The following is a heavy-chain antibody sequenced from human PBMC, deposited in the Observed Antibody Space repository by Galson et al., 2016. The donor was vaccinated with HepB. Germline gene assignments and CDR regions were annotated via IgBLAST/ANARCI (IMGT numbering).Heavy chain of an antibody. CDR3: ARAGSKYGDPIDY. CDR2: IGTAGDT. V-gene: IGHV3-13*04. D-gene: IGHD4-17*01. J-gene: IGHJ4*02. Sequence: SLRLSCAASGFTFSTFDMHWVRQATGKGLEWVSGIGTAGDTFYPGSVKDRFTISRENAKTSLYLQMNRLRAGDTAVYYCARAGSKYGDPIDYWGQGTRVTVSS. CDR1: GFTFSTFD.